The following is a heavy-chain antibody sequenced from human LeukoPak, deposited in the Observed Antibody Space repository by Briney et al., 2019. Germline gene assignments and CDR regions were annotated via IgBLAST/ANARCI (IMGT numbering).Heavy chain of an antibody. V-gene: IGHV3-21*06. Sequence: PGGSLRLSCAASGFTFSAYTLNWVRQAPGKGLEWVSSIKGSDNYIYNAASVAGRFTVSTDDAQNSIYLQMNSLRVEDTAIYYCARSRGMSMNDKNLLYWGQGSLVTVSS. J-gene: IGHJ4*02. CDR1: GFTFSAYT. CDR3: ARSRGMSMNDKNLLY. CDR2: IKGSDNYI. D-gene: IGHD3-10*01.